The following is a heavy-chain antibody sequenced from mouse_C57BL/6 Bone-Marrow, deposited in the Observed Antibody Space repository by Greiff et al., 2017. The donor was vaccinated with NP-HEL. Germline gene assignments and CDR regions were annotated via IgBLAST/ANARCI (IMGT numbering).Heavy chain of an antibody. CDR1: GYTFTDYN. CDR3: ARKGISNYYGSSWFAY. CDR2: INPNNGGT. D-gene: IGHD1-1*01. Sequence: VQLQQSGPELVKPGASVKIPCKASGYTFTDYNMDWVKQSHGKSLEWIGDINPNNGGTIYNQKFKGKATLTIDKSSSTAYMELRSLTSEDTAVYYCARKGISNYYGSSWFAYWGQGTLVTVSA. V-gene: IGHV1-18*01. J-gene: IGHJ3*01.